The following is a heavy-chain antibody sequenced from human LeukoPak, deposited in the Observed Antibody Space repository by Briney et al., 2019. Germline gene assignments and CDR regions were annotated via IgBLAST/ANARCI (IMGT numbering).Heavy chain of an antibody. D-gene: IGHD3-3*01. CDR2: IYSGGST. CDR3: AIRGRYYDFWSGIVDY. CDR1: GFTVSSNY. Sequence: GGSLRLSCAASGFTVSSNYVSWVRQAPGKGLEWVSVIYSGGSTYYADSVKGRFTISRDNSKNTLYLQMNSLRAEDTAVYHCAIRGRYYDFWSGIVDYWGQGTLVTVSS. J-gene: IGHJ4*02. V-gene: IGHV3-66*02.